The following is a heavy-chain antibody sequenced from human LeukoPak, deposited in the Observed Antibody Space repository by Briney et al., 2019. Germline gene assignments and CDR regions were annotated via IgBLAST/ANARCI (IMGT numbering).Heavy chain of an antibody. J-gene: IGHJ4*02. CDR1: GYTFTTYY. CDR2: INPNSGGT. Sequence: ASVKVSCKASGYTFTTYYMHWVRQAPGQGLEWMGWINPNSGGTNYAQKFQGRVTMTRDTAINTAYMELNRLRSDDTAVYYCARDGVVTSNGNYWGQGTLVTVSS. CDR3: ARDGVVTSNGNY. V-gene: IGHV1-2*02. D-gene: IGHD3-3*01.